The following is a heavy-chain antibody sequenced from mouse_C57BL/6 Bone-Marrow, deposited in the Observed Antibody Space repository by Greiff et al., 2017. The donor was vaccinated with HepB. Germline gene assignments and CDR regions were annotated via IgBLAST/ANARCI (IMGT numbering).Heavy chain of an antibody. D-gene: IGHD3-2*02. CDR3: AREGETAQVYYAMDY. Sequence: EVKLMESGPGLVKPSQSLSLTCSVTGYSITSGYYWNWIRQFPGNKLEWMGYISYDGSNNYNPSLKNRISITRDTSKNQFFLKLNSVTTEDTATYYCAREGETAQVYYAMDYWGQGTSVTVSS. J-gene: IGHJ4*01. V-gene: IGHV3-6*01. CDR1: GYSITSGYY. CDR2: ISYDGSN.